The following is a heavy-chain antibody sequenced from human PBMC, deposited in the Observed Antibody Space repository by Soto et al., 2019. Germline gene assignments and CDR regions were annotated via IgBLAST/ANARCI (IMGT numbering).Heavy chain of an antibody. CDR3: AAVPYGDYNYYYYYYMDV. J-gene: IGHJ6*03. CDR2: IVVGSGNT. D-gene: IGHD4-17*01. CDR1: GFTFTSSA. V-gene: IGHV1-58*02. Sequence: SVKVSCKASGFTFTSSAMQWVRQARGQRLEWIGWIVVGSGNTNYAQKFQERVTITRDMSTSTAYMELSSLRSEDTAVYYCAAVPYGDYNYYYYYYMDVWGKGTTVTVSS.